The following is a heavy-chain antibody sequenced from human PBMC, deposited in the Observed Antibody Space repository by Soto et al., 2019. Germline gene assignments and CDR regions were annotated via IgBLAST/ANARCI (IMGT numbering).Heavy chain of an antibody. J-gene: IGHJ5*02. CDR3: VRGGSNYAS. Sequence: EVQLVESGGGLVQPGGSLRLSCTASGFTFSDSWMTWVRQAPGEGLEWVARIKPDESEKKYADSVKGRISISRDNAKNSMYLQMDSLRGEDTAVYYCVRGGSNYASWGQGTLVTVSS. CDR1: GFTFSDSW. D-gene: IGHD4-4*01. CDR2: IKPDESEK. V-gene: IGHV3-7*01.